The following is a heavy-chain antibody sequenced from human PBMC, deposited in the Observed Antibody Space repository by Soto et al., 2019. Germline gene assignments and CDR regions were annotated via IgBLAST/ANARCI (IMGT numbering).Heavy chain of an antibody. CDR3: ARDRHSVNLWNDGLRGMDV. D-gene: IGHD1-1*01. CDR1: GFTFSSYG. Sequence: QVQLVESGGGVVQPGRSLRLSCAASGFTFSSYGMHWVRQAPGKGLEWVAVIWHDGSNKYYADSVKGRFTISRDNSKNTLYLQMNSLRAEDTAVYYCARDRHSVNLWNDGLRGMDVWGQGTTVTVSS. CDR2: IWHDGSNK. V-gene: IGHV3-33*01. J-gene: IGHJ6*02.